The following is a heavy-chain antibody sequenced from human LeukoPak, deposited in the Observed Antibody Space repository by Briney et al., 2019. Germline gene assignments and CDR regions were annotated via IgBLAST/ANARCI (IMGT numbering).Heavy chain of an antibody. CDR1: GGSISSSSYY. V-gene: IGHV4-39*01. CDR3: ARVGVITTRHYGDYSLDY. CDR2: IYYSGST. Sequence: SETLSLTCTVSGGSISSSSYYWGWIRQPPGKGLEWIGSIYYSGSTYYNPSLKSRVTISVDTSKNQFSLKLSSVTAADTAVYYCARVGVITTRHYGDYSLDYWGQGTLVTVSS. D-gene: IGHD4-17*01. J-gene: IGHJ4*02.